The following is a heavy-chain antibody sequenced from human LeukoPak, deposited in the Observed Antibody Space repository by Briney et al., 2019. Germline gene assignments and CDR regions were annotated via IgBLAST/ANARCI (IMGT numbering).Heavy chain of an antibody. J-gene: IGHJ4*02. CDR1: GFTFSSYG. V-gene: IGHV3-33*01. CDR2: IWYDGSNK. CDR3: ARDNHYYGSGSYDY. D-gene: IGHD3-10*01. Sequence: GGSLRLSCAASGFTFSSYGMHWVREAPGKGLEWVAVIWYDGSNKYYADSVKGRFIISRDNSKNTLYLQMNSLRAEDTAVYYCARDNHYYGSGSYDYWGQGTLVTVSS.